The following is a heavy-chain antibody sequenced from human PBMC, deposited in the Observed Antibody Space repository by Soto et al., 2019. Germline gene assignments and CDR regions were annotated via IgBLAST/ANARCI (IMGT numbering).Heavy chain of an antibody. D-gene: IGHD6-13*01. V-gene: IGHV3-21*01. CDR1: GFTFSSYS. J-gene: IGHJ4*02. Sequence: SGGSLRLSCAASGFTFSSYSMNWVRQAPGKGLEWVSSISSSSSYIYYADSVKGRFTISRDNAKNSLYLQMNSLRAEDTAVYYCARGRIAAAALDYWGQGTLVTVSS. CDR2: ISSSSSYI. CDR3: ARGRIAAAALDY.